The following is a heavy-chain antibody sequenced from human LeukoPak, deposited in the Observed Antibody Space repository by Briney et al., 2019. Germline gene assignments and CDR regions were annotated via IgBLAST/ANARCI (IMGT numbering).Heavy chain of an antibody. CDR3: ARDCGRSDGHNWFDP. V-gene: IGHV1-2*02. D-gene: IGHD3/OR15-3a*01. CDR1: GYTFTGYY. CDR2: INPNSGGT. Sequence: EASVKVSCKASGYTFTGYYMHWVRQAPGQGLEWTGWINPNSGGTNYAQKFQGRVTMTRDTSISTAYMELSRLRSDDTAVYYCARDCGRSDGHNWFDPWGQGTLVTVSS. J-gene: IGHJ5*02.